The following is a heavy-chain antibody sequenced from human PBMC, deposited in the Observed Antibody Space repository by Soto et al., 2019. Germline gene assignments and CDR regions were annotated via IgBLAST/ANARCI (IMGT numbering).Heavy chain of an antibody. D-gene: IGHD5-18*01. CDR1: GASVSSGAYY. CDR2: IYESGYT. V-gene: IGHV4-31*03. J-gene: IGHJ5*02. CDR3: VRALRHTAMVYHWFDP. Sequence: PSETLSLTCTVSGASVSSGAYYWGWVRQRPGRGLEWIGYIYESGYTYYNTSLKSRLTISLDRSNNQFSLGLTSVTAADTAVYYCVRALRHTAMVYHWFDPWGQATLVTVSS.